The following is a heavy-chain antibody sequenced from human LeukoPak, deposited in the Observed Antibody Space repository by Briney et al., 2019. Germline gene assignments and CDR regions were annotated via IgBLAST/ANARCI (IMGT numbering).Heavy chain of an antibody. CDR3: AKGLSWGEPKWFDP. J-gene: IGHJ5*02. Sequence: GGSLRLSCAASGFTFSDYYMSWIRQAPGKGLEWVSYISSSGSTIYYADSAKGRFTISRGNSKNTLYLQMNSLRAEDTAVYYCAKGLSWGEPKWFDPWGQGTLVTVSS. D-gene: IGHD3-16*01. V-gene: IGHV3-11*01. CDR2: ISSSGSTI. CDR1: GFTFSDYY.